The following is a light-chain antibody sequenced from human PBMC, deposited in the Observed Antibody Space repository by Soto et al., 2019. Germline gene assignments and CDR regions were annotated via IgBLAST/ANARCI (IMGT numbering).Light chain of an antibody. CDR3: AAWDDSLNGPV. J-gene: IGLJ2*01. CDR1: SSNIGAGYD. Sequence: QAVVTQPPSVSGAPGQTVTISCTGSSSNIGAGYDVHWYQQVPGTAPKLVLYSNTARPSGVPDRFSGSRSGSSGSLAITGLQAEDEADYYCAAWDDSLNGPVFGGGTKLTVL. V-gene: IGLV1-40*01. CDR2: SNT.